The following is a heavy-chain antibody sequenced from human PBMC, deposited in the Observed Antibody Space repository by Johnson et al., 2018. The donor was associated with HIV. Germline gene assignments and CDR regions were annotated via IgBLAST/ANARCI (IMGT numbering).Heavy chain of an antibody. J-gene: IGHJ3*02. CDR3: AKEGYSASFDI. Sequence: VQLVESGGGVVRPGGSLRLSCAAAGFTFDDYGMSWVRQAPGKGLEWVSGINWNGVRTGYLDSMKGRFTISRDNAKNTLYLQMNSLRGEDTAVYHCAKEGYSASFDIWGQGTMVTVSS. CDR2: INWNGVRT. CDR1: GFTFDDYG. V-gene: IGHV3-20*01. D-gene: IGHD2-21*01.